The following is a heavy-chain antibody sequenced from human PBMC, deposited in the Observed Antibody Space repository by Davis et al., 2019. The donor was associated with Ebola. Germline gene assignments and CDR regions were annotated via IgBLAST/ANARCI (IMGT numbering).Heavy chain of an antibody. V-gene: IGHV6-1*01. J-gene: IGHJ6*04. CDR2: TYYRSKWYN. D-gene: IGHD6-13*01. CDR3: AREGIAAAGPLYYYYGMDV. CDR1: GDSVSSNSAA. Sequence: SETLSLTCALSGDSVSSNSAAWNWIRQSPSRGLEWLGRTYYRSKWYNDYAVSVKSRITINPDTSKNQFSLQLNSVTPEDTAVYYCAREGIAAAGPLYYYYGMDVWGKGTTVTVSS.